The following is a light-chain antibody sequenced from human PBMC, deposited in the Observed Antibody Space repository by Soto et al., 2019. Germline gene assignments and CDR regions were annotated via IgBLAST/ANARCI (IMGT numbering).Light chain of an antibody. J-gene: IGLJ2*01. CDR1: SSDVGGYNY. CDR3: SSYTSSSTLDV. CDR2: DVS. Sequence: QCALTQPASVSGSPGQSITISCTGTSSDVGGYNYVSWYQQHPGKAPKLMIYDVSNRPSGVSNRFSGSKSGNTASLTISGLQAEDEADYYCSSYTSSSTLDVFGGGTKLTVL. V-gene: IGLV2-14*01.